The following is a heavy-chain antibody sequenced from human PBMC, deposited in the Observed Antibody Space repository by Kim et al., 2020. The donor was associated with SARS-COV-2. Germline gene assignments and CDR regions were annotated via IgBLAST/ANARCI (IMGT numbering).Heavy chain of an antibody. CDR3: ARGLSCSGGTCTFDR. V-gene: IGHV4-59*02. CDR2: RYHGGNT. J-gene: IGHJ4*02. D-gene: IGHD2-15*01. Sequence: SETLSLTCTVSGGFVNSYHWNWIRQAPGKGLEWIGYRYHGGNTNYNPSLRSRVSISVDTSKNEVSLKMTSVTAADTAIYYCARGLSCSGGTCTFDRWGLGTLVAVPS. CDR1: GGFVNSYH.